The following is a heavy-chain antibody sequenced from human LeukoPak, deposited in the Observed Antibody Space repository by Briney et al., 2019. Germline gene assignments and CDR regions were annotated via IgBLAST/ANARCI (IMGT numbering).Heavy chain of an antibody. CDR1: GGSISSSNW. CDR2: IYHSGST. J-gene: IGHJ4*02. CDR3: ARAYRAGSSWYVSLVEHLDY. Sequence: TSGTLSLTCAVSGGSISSSNWWSWVRQPPGKGLEWIGEIYHSGSTNYNPSLKSRVTISVDKSKNQFSLKLSSVTAADTAVYYCARAYRAGSSWYVSLVEHLDYWGQGTLVTVSS. D-gene: IGHD6-13*01. V-gene: IGHV4-4*02.